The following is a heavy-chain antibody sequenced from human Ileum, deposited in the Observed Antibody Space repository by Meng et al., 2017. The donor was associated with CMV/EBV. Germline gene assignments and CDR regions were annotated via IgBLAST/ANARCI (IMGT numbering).Heavy chain of an antibody. J-gene: IGHJ4*02. CDR2: ISSSGDSR. Sequence: GGSLRLSCAVSGFTFSDYYMSWIRQAPGKGPEWVSYISSSGDSRHYADSVKGRFTISRDNAKNSLYLQMSSLRAEDTAVYYCARLIFGMGDYWGQGTLVTVSS. V-gene: IGHV3-11*04. D-gene: IGHD3-3*01. CDR1: GFTFSDYY. CDR3: ARLIFGMGDY.